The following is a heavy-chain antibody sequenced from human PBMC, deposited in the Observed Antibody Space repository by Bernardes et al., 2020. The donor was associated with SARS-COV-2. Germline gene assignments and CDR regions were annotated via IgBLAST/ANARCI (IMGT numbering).Heavy chain of an antibody. Sequence: ASVKVSCRASGYTFTDYYMHWVRLAPGQGLEWMGWINPNSGGTNYAQKFQGWVTMTSDTSISTADMELNRVTSNDTAVYYCAIGQIGTGEWHLDLWGRGTQVTVSS. J-gene: IGHJ2*01. CDR2: INPNSGGT. CDR3: AIGQIGTGEWHLDL. V-gene: IGHV1-2*04. CDR1: GYTFTDYY. D-gene: IGHD7-27*01.